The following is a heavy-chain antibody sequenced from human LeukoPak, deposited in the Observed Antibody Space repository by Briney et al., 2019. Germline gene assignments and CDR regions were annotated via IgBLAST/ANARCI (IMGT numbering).Heavy chain of an antibody. CDR3: ARDEVAGSFDY. V-gene: IGHV3-53*01. D-gene: IGHD6-19*01. J-gene: IGHJ4*02. Sequence: PGGSLRLSCTASGFTFSGYSMNWIRQAPGKGLEWVSVIYSGGSTYYADSVKGRFTISRDNSKNTLYLQMNSLRAEDTAVYYCARDEVAGSFDYWGQGTLVTASS. CDR2: IYSGGST. CDR1: GFTFSGYS.